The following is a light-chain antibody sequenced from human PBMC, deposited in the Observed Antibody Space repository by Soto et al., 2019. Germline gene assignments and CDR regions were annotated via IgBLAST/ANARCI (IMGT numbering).Light chain of an antibody. V-gene: IGKV3-20*01. CDR2: GAS. CDR3: QQYGTSPMT. CDR1: QSVNNR. Sequence: EIVLTQSPGTLSLSPGETATLSCRASQSVNNRLAWYQQKPGQAPRLLISGASNRATGIPDRFSGSGSATDFSLIISSLEPEDFALYFCQQYGTSPMTFGQGTRLEIK. J-gene: IGKJ5*01.